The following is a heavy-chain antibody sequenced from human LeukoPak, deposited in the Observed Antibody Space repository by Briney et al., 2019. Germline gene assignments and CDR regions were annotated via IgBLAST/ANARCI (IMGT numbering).Heavy chain of an antibody. V-gene: IGHV5-10-1*04. CDR3: VVDTAMVSGY. J-gene: IGHJ4*02. CDR1: GYSFTSYW. D-gene: IGHD5-18*01. CDR2: IDPSDSYT. Sequence: GESLRISCKGSGYSFTSYWISWVRQMPGKGLEWMGRIDPSDSYTNYSPSFQGQVTISADKSISTAYLQWSSLKASDTAMYYCVVDTAMVSGYWGQGTLVTVSS.